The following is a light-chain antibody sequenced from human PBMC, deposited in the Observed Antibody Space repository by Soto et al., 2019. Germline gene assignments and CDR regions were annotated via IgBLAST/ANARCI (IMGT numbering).Light chain of an antibody. J-gene: IGKJ5*01. CDR2: DAS. V-gene: IGKV3-15*01. CDR3: QQYNNWPPIT. CDR1: QSISRS. Sequence: EIVLTQSPAILSVSPGERATLSCRASQSISRSLAWYQQKPGQAPRLLISDASTRATGIPARFSGSGSGTEFTLTISSLQSEDFALYYCQQYNNWPPITFGQGRRLAI.